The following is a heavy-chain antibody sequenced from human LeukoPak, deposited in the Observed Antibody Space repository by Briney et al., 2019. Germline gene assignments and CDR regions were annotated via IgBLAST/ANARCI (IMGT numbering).Heavy chain of an antibody. V-gene: IGHV3-30*02. CDR1: GFTFSSYG. CDR2: IRYDGSNK. D-gene: IGHD6-13*01. J-gene: IGHJ4*02. CDR3: AKDFRWAFDY. Sequence: GGSLRLSCAASGFTFSSYGMHWVRQAPGKGLEWVAFIRYDGSNKYYADSVKGRFTIPRDISKSTLYLQMNSLRAEDTAVYYCAKDFRWAFDYWGQGTLVTVSS.